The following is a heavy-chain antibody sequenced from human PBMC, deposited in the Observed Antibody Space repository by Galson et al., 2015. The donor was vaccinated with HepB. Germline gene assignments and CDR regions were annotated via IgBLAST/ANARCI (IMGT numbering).Heavy chain of an antibody. CDR2: IYYTGNT. CDR3: ARQLYADYVRE. D-gene: IGHD4-17*01. Sequence: TLSLTCSVSGDSIRRGSYYWSWLRQLPGKGLEWIGYIYYTGNTYYNPTLKNRITISLDTSENKFFLRLTSVTAADTAVYYCARQLYADYVREWGQGTLVTVSS. V-gene: IGHV4-31*03. CDR1: GDSIRRGSYY. J-gene: IGHJ4*02.